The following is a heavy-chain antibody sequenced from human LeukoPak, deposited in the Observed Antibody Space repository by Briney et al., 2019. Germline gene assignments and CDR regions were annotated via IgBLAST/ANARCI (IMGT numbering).Heavy chain of an antibody. CDR3: ARGGGLDV. D-gene: IGHD3-16*01. Sequence: GSLRLSCAASGFTFSSYWMNWARQAPGKGLEWVASINHNGNVNYYVDSVKGRFTISRGNAKNSLYLQMSNLRAEDTAVYFCARGGGLDVWGQGATVTVSS. V-gene: IGHV3-7*03. J-gene: IGHJ6*02. CDR2: INHNGNVN. CDR1: GFTFSSYW.